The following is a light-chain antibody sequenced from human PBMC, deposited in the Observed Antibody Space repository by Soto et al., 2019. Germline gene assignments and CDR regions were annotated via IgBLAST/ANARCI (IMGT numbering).Light chain of an antibody. CDR1: SSDVGDYNY. V-gene: IGLV2-11*01. Sequence: QSALTQPRSVSGSPGQSVTISCTGTSSDVGDYNYVSWYQQHPGKAPKLMIYDVSKRPSGVPDRFPGSKSGNTASLTISGLQAEDEADYYCCSYAGSYPIVVFGGGTKLTVL. J-gene: IGLJ2*01. CDR2: DVS. CDR3: CSYAGSYPIVV.